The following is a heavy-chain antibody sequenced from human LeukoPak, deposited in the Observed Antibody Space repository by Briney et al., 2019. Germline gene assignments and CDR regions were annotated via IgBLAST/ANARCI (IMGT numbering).Heavy chain of an antibody. J-gene: IGHJ6*02. CDR3: AKVGMTIFGVVTAYGMDV. D-gene: IGHD3-3*01. Sequence: GSLRLSCAASGFTFSSYAMSWVRQAPGKGLEWVSAISGSGGSTYYADSVKGRFTISRDNSKNTLYLQMNSLRAEDTAVYYCAKVGMTIFGVVTAYGMDVWGQGTTVTVSS. V-gene: IGHV3-23*01. CDR2: ISGSGGST. CDR1: GFTFSSYA.